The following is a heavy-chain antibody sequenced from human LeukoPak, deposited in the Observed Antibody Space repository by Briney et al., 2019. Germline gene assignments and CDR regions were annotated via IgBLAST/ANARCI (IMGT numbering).Heavy chain of an antibody. CDR3: AREEGDYYDSSGYYYPFDY. V-gene: IGHV3-20*04. CDR1: GFTFDDYG. CDR2: INWNGGST. Sequence: GGSLRLSCAASGFTFDDYGMSWVRQAPGKGLEWVSGINWNGGSTGYADSVKGRFTISRDNAKNSLYLHMNSLRAEDTALYYCAREEGDYYDSSGYYYPFDYWGQGTLVTVSS. D-gene: IGHD3-22*01. J-gene: IGHJ4*02.